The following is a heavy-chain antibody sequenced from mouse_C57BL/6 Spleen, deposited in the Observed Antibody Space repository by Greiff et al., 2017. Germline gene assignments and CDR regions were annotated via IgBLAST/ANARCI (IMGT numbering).Heavy chain of an antibody. CDR3: ASLPGGFAY. J-gene: IGHJ3*01. D-gene: IGHD2-1*01. V-gene: IGHV5-17*01. Sequence: VQLKESGGGLVKPGGSLKLSCAASGFTFSDYGMHWVRQAPEKGLEWVAYISSGSSTIYYADTVKGRFTISRDNAKNTLFLQMTSLRSEDTAMYYCASLPGGFAYWGQGTLVTVSA. CDR2: ISSGSSTI. CDR1: GFTFSDYG.